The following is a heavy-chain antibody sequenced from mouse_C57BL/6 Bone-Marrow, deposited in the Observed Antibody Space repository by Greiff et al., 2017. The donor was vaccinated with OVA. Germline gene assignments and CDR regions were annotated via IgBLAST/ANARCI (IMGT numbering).Heavy chain of an antibody. CDR1: GYTFTDYY. Sequence: EVQLQQSGPELVKPGASVKISCKASGYTFTDYYMNWVKQSHGKSLEWIGDINPNNGGTSYNQKFKGKATLTVDKSSSTAYMELRSLTSEDSAVYYCAGDYYGSIWYFDVWGTGTTVTVSS. J-gene: IGHJ1*03. D-gene: IGHD1-1*01. CDR3: AGDYYGSIWYFDV. V-gene: IGHV1-26*01. CDR2: INPNNGGT.